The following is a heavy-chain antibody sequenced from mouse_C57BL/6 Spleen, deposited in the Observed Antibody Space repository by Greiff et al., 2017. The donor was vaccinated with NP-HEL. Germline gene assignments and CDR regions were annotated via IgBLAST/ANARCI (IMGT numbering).Heavy chain of an antibody. CDR1: GFTFSSYA. D-gene: IGHD4-1*01. V-gene: IGHV5-4*01. CDR2: ISDGGSYT. CDR3: AREGGPGFFDY. J-gene: IGHJ2*01. Sequence: EVMLVESGGGLVKPGGSLKLSCAASGFTFSSYAMSWVRQTPEKRLEWVATISDGGSYTYYPDNVKGRFTISRDNAKNNLYLQMSHLKSEDTAMYYCAREGGPGFFDYWGKGTTLTVSS.